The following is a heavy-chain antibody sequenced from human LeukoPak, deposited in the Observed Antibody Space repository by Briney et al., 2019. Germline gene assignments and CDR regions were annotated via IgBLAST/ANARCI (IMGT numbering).Heavy chain of an antibody. V-gene: IGHV4-39*07. Sequence: SETLSLTCTVSGGSISSSSYYWGWIRQPPGKGLEWIGSIYYSGSTYYNPSLKSRVTISVDTSKNQFSLKLSSVTAADTAVYYCARVPHVCSGGSCYQRGYFDYWGQGTLVTVSS. CDR1: GGSISSSSYY. CDR3: ARVPHVCSGGSCYQRGYFDY. D-gene: IGHD2-15*01. J-gene: IGHJ4*02. CDR2: IYYSGST.